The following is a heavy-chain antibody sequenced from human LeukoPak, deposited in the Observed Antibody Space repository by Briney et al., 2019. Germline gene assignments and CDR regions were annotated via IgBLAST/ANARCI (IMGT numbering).Heavy chain of an antibody. J-gene: IGHJ4*02. CDR3: ARPRAYCSRGICRYYFDY. V-gene: IGHV3-7*01. CDR1: GFTSSSYW. Sequence: PGGSLRLSCAASGFTSSSYWMSWVRRAPGKGLEWVANIKQDGSEKYYVDSVKGRFTISRDNAKNSLYLQMNSLRAEDTAVYYCARPRAYCSRGICRYYFDYWGQGTLVTVSS. CDR2: IKQDGSEK. D-gene: IGHD2-15*01.